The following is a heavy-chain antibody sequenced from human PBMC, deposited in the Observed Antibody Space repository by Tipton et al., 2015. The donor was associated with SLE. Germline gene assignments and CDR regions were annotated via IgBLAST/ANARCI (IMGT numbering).Heavy chain of an antibody. CDR3: ARDLRAIGDRFDP. Sequence: TLSLTCTVSGGSITSSSYFWGWIRQSPGKGLEWIGYFYYSGATYYNPSLQSRVTMSADTSKNQFSLKLNSVTAVDTAIYYCARDLRAIGDRFDPWGQGALVTVSS. V-gene: IGHV4-28*03. CDR2: FYYSGAT. J-gene: IGHJ5*02. D-gene: IGHD3-16*01. CDR1: GGSITSSSYF.